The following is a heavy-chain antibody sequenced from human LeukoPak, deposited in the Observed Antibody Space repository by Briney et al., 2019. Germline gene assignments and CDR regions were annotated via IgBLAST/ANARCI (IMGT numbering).Heavy chain of an antibody. J-gene: IGHJ4*02. D-gene: IGHD6-13*01. CDR1: GCNFIDYA. CDR2: INPYNGNS. V-gene: IGHV1-18*01. Sequence: GASVKVSYKASGCNFIDYAISWVRQAPGQGLEWMGWINPYNGNSKYAQNFHGRVTKTTDTSTNTAYMELRSLGSDDTAVFFCARDRIAAAVLDYWGQGTLVTVSS. CDR3: ARDRIAAAVLDY.